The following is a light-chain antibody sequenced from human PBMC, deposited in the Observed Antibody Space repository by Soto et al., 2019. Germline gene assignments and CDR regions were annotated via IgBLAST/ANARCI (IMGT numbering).Light chain of an antibody. V-gene: IGKV3-20*01. CDR1: QSVSSRF. CDR3: HYYDDSPPFP. CDR2: GAS. J-gene: IGKJ3*01. Sequence: EIVLTQSPGTLSLSPGERATFFCRASQSVSSRFLAWYQQKPGQAPRLLIYGASSRATGIPDRFSGSGSGTDFTLTISRLESEDFAVYYCHYYDDSPPFPFGPGTKVDIK.